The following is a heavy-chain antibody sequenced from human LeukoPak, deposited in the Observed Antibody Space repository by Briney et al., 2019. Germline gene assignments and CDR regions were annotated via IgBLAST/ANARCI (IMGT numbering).Heavy chain of an antibody. CDR2: INHSGST. CDR1: GGSISGYY. V-gene: IGHV4-34*01. D-gene: IGHD3-10*01. J-gene: IGHJ4*02. Sequence: SETLSLTCTVSGGSISGYYWSWIRQPPGKGLEWIGEINHSGSTNYNPSLKSRVTISVDTSKNQFSLKLSSVTAADTAVYYCAREGILLWFGELLYWGQGTLVTVSS. CDR3: AREGILLWFGELLY.